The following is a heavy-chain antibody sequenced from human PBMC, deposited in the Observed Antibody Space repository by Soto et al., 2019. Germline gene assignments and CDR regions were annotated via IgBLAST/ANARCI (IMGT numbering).Heavy chain of an antibody. D-gene: IGHD6-13*01. CDR2: ISAYNGNT. Sequence: ASVKVSCKASGYTFTNYGITWVRQAPGQGLEWMGWISAYNGNTHYTQKLQGRVTMTTDTSTSTAYMELRSLRSDDTAVYYCARDNAAGIPEPNYFDYWGQGTLVTVSS. CDR1: GYTFTNYG. CDR3: ARDNAAGIPEPNYFDY. V-gene: IGHV1-18*01. J-gene: IGHJ4*02.